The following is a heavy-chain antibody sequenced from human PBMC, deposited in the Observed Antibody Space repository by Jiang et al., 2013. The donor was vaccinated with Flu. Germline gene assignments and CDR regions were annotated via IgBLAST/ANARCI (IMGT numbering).Heavy chain of an antibody. CDR2: INQDASET. Sequence: VQLLESGGGLVQPGGSLRVSCAASGFSFSDYWMTWVRQAPGKGLEWVANINQDASETYYVDSVKGRFTISRDNAKNSLYLQMNSLRAEDTAVYYCARDEGWYNWNYVDPWGQGTLVTVSS. CDR3: ARDEGWYNWNYVDP. D-gene: IGHD1-7*01. V-gene: IGHV3-7*03. J-gene: IGHJ5*02. CDR1: GFSFSDYW.